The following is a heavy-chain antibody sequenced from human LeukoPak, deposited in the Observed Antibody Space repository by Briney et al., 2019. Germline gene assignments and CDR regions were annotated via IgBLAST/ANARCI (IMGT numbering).Heavy chain of an antibody. Sequence: GGSLRLSCAASGFTFSNYVMHWVRQAPGEGLEWVAIISYDGSNKYYADSVKGRFTISRDNSKNTLYLQMNSLRAEDTAVYYCARGTKNYYDSSPMFYWGQGTLVTVSS. J-gene: IGHJ4*02. V-gene: IGHV3-30*04. CDR2: ISYDGSNK. D-gene: IGHD3-22*01. CDR3: ARGTKNYYDSSPMFY. CDR1: GFTFSNYV.